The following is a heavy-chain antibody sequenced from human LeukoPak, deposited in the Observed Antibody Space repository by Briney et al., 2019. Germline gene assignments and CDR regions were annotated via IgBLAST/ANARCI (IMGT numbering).Heavy chain of an antibody. J-gene: IGHJ4*02. CDR1: GFTFSSYS. CDR2: ISSSSSYI. Sequence: GGSLRLSCAASGFTFSSYSMNWVRQAPGKGLEWVSSISSSSSYIYYADSVKGRFTISRDNSKNTLYLQMNSLRAEDTAVYYCAREGSNYFDYWGQGTLVTVSS. V-gene: IGHV3-21*01. D-gene: IGHD4-11*01. CDR3: AREGSNYFDY.